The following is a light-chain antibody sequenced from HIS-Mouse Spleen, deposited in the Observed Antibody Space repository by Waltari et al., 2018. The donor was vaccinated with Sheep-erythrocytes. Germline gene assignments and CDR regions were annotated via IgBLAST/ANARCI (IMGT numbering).Light chain of an antibody. CDR2: LGS. Sequence: DIVMTQSPLSLPVTPGAPASISCRSSQILLHSNGYNYLDWYLQKPGQSPQLLIYLGSNRASGVPDRFSGSGSGTDFTLKISRVEAEDVGVYYCMQALQTPRTFGQGTKVEIK. CDR1: QILLHSNGYNY. V-gene: IGKV2-28*01. CDR3: MQALQTPRT. J-gene: IGKJ1*01.